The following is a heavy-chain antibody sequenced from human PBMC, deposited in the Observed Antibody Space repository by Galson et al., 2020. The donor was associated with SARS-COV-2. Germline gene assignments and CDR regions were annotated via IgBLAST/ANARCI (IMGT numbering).Heavy chain of an antibody. Sequence: ASVKVSCKASGYTFTSYGISWVRQAPGQGLEWTGWISAYHGNTNYAQKLQRRVTMTTDTSTSTAYMELRSLRSDDTAVYYCARDVLVGWEVLLEGVYYDGRDGGGQGSTGNVAS. CDR2: ISAYHGNT. CDR1: GYTFTSYG. V-gene: IGHV1-18*01. D-gene: IGHD2-15*01. J-gene: IGHJ6*02. CDR3: ARDVLVGWEVLLEGVYYDGRDG.